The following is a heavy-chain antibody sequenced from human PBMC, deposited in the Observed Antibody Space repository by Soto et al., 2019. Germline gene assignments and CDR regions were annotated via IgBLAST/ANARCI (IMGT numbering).Heavy chain of an antibody. CDR2: ISYDGSNE. Sequence: GGSLRLSCAASGFIFSSYGMHWVRQAPGKGLEWVAIISYDGSNEYYGDSVKGRFTISRDNSKNTLYLQMNSLSAEDTAVYYCAKDSTGIAADGKRLGYYQGMDVWGQGTTVTVSS. V-gene: IGHV3-30*18. CDR1: GFIFSSYG. J-gene: IGHJ6*02. D-gene: IGHD6-13*01. CDR3: AKDSTGIAADGKRLGYYQGMDV.